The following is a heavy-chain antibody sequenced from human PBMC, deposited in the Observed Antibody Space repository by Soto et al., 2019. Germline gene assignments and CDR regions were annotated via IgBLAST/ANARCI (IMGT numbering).Heavy chain of an antibody. D-gene: IGHD3-16*01. J-gene: IGHJ6*02. CDR3: AKEWGGHVDYHYGMNV. V-gene: IGHV3-30*18. CDR1: GFSFRDYA. Sequence: QEQVVESGGGVVQPGTSLRLSCAASGFSFRDYAMYWVRQAPGKGLEWVALIAFDSTQIYYGDSMKGRFTISRDNSKDTVFLQINSVGPEDTAVYWCAKEWGGHVDYHYGMNVWGPGTTVTVSS. CDR2: IAFDSTQI.